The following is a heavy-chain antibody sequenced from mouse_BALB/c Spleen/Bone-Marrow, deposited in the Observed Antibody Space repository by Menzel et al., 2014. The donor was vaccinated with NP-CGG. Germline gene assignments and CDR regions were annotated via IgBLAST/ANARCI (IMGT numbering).Heavy chain of an antibody. CDR1: GFTFTDYY. CDR3: ARDGYDDY. CDR2: IRNKANGYTT. J-gene: IGHJ2*01. Sequence: EVMLVESGGGLVQPGGSLRLSCATSGFTFTDYYMSWVRQPPGKALEWLGFIRNKANGYTTEYSASVKGRFTIPRDNSQSILYLQMNTLRAEDSATYYCARDGYDDYWGQGTTLTVSS. V-gene: IGHV7-3*02. D-gene: IGHD2-2*01.